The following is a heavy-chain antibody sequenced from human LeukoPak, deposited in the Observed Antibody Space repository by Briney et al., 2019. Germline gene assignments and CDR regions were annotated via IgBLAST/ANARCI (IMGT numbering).Heavy chain of an antibody. CDR2: IYSSGSA. CDR3: ARHRDYFDT. D-gene: IGHD3-9*01. CDR1: GASITNNF. V-gene: IGHV4-59*08. Sequence: KPSETLSLTCTVSGASITNNFWTWIRQPPGKGLEWMGYIYSSGSANYNPSLKSRVIISADTSKNQISLNLTSVTAADAALYFCARHRDYFDTWGHGTLVTVSS. J-gene: IGHJ4*01.